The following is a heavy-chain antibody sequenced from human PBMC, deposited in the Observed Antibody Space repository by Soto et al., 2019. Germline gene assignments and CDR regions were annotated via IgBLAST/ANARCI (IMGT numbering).Heavy chain of an antibody. D-gene: IGHD3-16*01. CDR2: VYYTGDT. J-gene: IGHJ4*02. CDR1: GDSIKKENYY. V-gene: IGHV4-39*01. CDR3: ARIGGGELRYFDF. Sequence: QLQLQELGPGLVKPSETLSLTCTVSGDSIKKENYYWGWIRQPPGKGLEWIGSVYYTGDTYYNPSLQSRVTLSMDTSKSQFSLNLKSVTAADTAVYYCARIGGGELRYFDFWGQGSLVTVSS.